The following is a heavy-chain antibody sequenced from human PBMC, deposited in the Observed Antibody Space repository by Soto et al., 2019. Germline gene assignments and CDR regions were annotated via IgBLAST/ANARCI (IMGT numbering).Heavy chain of an antibody. Sequence: GGSLRLSCAASGFTFSSYGMHWVRQAPGKGLEWVAVISYDGSNKYYADSVKGRFTISRDNSKNTLYLQMNSLRAEDTAVYYCAGEMVFDYGMDVWGQGTTVTVSS. D-gene: IGHD3-10*01. CDR1: GFTFSSYG. J-gene: IGHJ6*02. CDR2: ISYDGSNK. V-gene: IGHV3-30*03. CDR3: AGEMVFDYGMDV.